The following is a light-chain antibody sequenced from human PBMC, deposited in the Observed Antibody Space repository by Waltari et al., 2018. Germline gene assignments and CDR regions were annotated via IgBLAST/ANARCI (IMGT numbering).Light chain of an antibody. CDR2: DVS. Sequence: QSALTQPASVSGSPGQSITISCTGTSSDIGGHHYVSWYQQHPGKAPILMIYDVSKRFSGISNRFSCSKSANTASLTISGLQAEDEADYYCSAYTSSSSRVFGTGTRVTVL. CDR3: SAYTSSSSRV. V-gene: IGLV2-14*03. CDR1: SSDIGGHHY. J-gene: IGLJ1*01.